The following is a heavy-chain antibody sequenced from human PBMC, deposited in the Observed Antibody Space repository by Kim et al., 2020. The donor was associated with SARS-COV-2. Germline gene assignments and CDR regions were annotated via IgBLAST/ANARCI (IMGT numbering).Heavy chain of an antibody. J-gene: IGHJ6*02. CDR2: RV. D-gene: IGHD3-10*01. CDR3: TRDLGDYGMDV. V-gene: IGHV3-53*04. Sequence: RVFYADSVKGRFTISRNKSKNTLYLQMNSLRAEDTAVYYCTRDLGDYGMDVWGQGTTVTVSS.